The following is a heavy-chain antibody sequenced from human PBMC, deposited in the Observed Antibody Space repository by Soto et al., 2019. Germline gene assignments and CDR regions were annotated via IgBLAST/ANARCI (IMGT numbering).Heavy chain of an antibody. D-gene: IGHD2-2*01. CDR3: SRLTNARPGDD. Sequence: KPSETLSLTCTVSGGSITSSNYHWGWSRQPPGKGLEWIGTTYYSGNTYYNPSLKSRVTMSMDASKNQFSLTLSSVAVADTAVYYCSRLTNARPGDDWGQGTLVTVSS. CDR1: GGSITSSNYH. CDR2: TYYSGNT. V-gene: IGHV4-39*01. J-gene: IGHJ4*02.